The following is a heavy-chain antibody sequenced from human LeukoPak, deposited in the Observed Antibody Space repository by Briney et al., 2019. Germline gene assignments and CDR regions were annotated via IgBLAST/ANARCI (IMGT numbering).Heavy chain of an antibody. J-gene: IGHJ4*02. CDR1: GFTFSSYA. Sequence: TGGSLRLSCAASGFTFSSYAMNWVRQAPGKGLEWVSAISGSGGRTYYADSVKGRFTISLDNSRNMMYLQMNSLRAEDTAVYYCARDRGLYYDSSGYGFDYWGQGTLVTVSS. D-gene: IGHD3-22*01. CDR3: ARDRGLYYDSSGYGFDY. V-gene: IGHV3-23*01. CDR2: ISGSGGRT.